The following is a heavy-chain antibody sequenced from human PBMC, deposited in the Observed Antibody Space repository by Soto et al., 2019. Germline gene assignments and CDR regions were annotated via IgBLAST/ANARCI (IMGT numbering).Heavy chain of an antibody. J-gene: IGHJ4*02. CDR3: ARARATIAAAAIFDC. V-gene: IGHV4-39*02. D-gene: IGHD6-13*01. CDR1: GDSITSSSYS. Sequence: SLTCTVSGDSITSSSYSWGWIRQPPGKGLEWIGTMSYSGGTYYNPSLKSRVTISVDTSRIHFSLKLISVTAADTAVYYCARARATIAAAAIFDCWGQGTLVTVSS. CDR2: MSYSGGT.